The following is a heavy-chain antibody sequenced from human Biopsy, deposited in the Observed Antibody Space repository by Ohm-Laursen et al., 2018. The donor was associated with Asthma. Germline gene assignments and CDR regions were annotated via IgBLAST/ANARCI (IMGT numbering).Heavy chain of an antibody. D-gene: IGHD2-2*01. Sequence: SVKVSCKSLGGTFNTYVIGWVRQAPGQGLEWMGGINSVFGTTTYPQKFRDRVTITADDSTSTVCMELSSLRSEDTAVYYCARKAGSCISRTCYSLDFWGQGTLVTVSS. CDR3: ARKAGSCISRTCYSLDF. CDR2: INSVFGTT. V-gene: IGHV1-69*13. J-gene: IGHJ4*02. CDR1: GGTFNTYV.